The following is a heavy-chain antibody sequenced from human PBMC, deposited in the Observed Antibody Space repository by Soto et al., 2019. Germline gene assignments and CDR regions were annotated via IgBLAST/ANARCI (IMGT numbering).Heavy chain of an antibody. J-gene: IGHJ2*01. Sequence: QVHLQESGPGVVKASETLSLTSSLSGGSTSGKYWSWIRQSAGKGLEWIGRIYSSGRTHYNPSLGSRVSMSVAQNSFSLRLTSVTAADTAISYCARDFDVNTALDYWYFDLWGRGTQVSVSS. CDR1: GGSTSGKY. D-gene: IGHD3-9*01. CDR2: IYSSGRT. V-gene: IGHV4-4*07. CDR3: ARDFDVNTALDYWYFDL.